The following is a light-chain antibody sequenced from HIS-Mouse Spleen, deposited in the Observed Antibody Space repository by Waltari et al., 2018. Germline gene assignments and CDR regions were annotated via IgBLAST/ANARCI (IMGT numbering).Light chain of an antibody. CDR1: SSDVGGYNY. Sequence: QSALTQPRSVSGSPGQSVTISCTGTSSDVGGYNYVSWYQQHPGKAPKLMLYDISKRPSGVPERFSGAKSGNTASLTISGLQAEDEADYYCCSYAGSYPVVFGGGTKLTVL. CDR2: DIS. V-gene: IGLV2-11*01. CDR3: CSYAGSYPVV. J-gene: IGLJ2*01.